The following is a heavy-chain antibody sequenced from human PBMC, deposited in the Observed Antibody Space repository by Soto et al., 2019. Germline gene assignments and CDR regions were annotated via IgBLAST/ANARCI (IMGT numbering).Heavy chain of an antibody. CDR1: GFTFSSYG. CDR2: IWYDGSNK. D-gene: IGHD6-13*01. Sequence: PGGSLRLSCAASGFTFSSYGMHWVRQAPGKGLEWVAVIWYDGSNKYYADSVKGRFTISRDNSKNTLYLQMNSPRAEDTAVYYCARDGVRGSSSWYHGGYWGQGTLVTVSS. CDR3: ARDGVRGSSSWYHGGY. V-gene: IGHV3-33*01. J-gene: IGHJ4*02.